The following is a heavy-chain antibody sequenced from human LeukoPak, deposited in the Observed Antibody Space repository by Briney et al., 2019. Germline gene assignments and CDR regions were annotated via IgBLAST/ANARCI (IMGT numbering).Heavy chain of an antibody. J-gene: IGHJ4*02. CDR2: ISSSSSYI. CDR3: ASSPYCSSTSCYLASFDY. CDR1: GFTFSSYS. Sequence: PGGSLRLSCAASGFTFSSYSMNWVRQAPGKGLEWVSSISSSSSYIYYADSVKGRFTISRDNAKNSLYLQMNSLRAEDTAVYYRASSPYCSSTSCYLASFDYWGQGTLVTVSS. V-gene: IGHV3-21*01. D-gene: IGHD2-2*01.